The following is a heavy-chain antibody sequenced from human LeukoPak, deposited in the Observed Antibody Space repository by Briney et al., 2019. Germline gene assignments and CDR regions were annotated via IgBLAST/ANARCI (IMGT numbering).Heavy chain of an antibody. V-gene: IGHV3-23*01. D-gene: IGHD3-9*01. Sequence: GGSLRLSCAASGFTFSSYAMSWVRQAPGKGLEWVSAISGSGGSTYYADSVKGRFTISRDNSKNTLYLQMNSLRAEDTAVYYCAKAQYFDWLLPKYNWFDPWGQGTLVTVSS. J-gene: IGHJ5*02. CDR3: AKAQYFDWLLPKYNWFDP. CDR2: ISGSGGST. CDR1: GFTFSSYA.